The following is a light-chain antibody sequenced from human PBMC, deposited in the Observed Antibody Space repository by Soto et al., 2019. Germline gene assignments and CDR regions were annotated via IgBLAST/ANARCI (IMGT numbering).Light chain of an antibody. CDR3: QQYGSSPGT. J-gene: IGKJ1*01. Sequence: IVLTQSPGTLSSSPWERATLSCRASQSVTSNYLAWYQQKRGQAPRLLIWGASIRATGLPDRFSGGGSGTDFTLTISRLEAEDFAVYYCQQYGSSPGTFGQGTKVDIK. V-gene: IGKV3-20*01. CDR2: GAS. CDR1: QSVTSNY.